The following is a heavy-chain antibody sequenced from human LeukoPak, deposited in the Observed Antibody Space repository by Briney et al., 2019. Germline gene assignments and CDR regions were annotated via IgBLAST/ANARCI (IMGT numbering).Heavy chain of an antibody. CDR2: ISSSSSYI. CDR3: ARDSIVVVPAAMVAFDI. D-gene: IGHD2-2*01. CDR1: GFTFSSYS. J-gene: IGHJ3*02. Sequence: PGGSLRLSCAASGFTFSSYSMNWVCQAPGKGLEWVSSISSSSSYIYYADSVKGRFTISRDNAKNSLYLQMNNLRAGDTAVYYCARDSIVVVPAAMVAFDIWGQGTMVTVSS. V-gene: IGHV3-21*01.